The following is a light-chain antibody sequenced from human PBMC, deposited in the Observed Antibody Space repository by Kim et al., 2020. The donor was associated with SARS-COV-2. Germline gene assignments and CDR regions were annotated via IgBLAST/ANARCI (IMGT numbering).Light chain of an antibody. J-gene: IGKJ3*01. Sequence: SVGDRVTITCRASQSISSYLNWYQQKPGKAPKLLIYAASSLQSGVPSRFSGSGSGTDFTLTISSLQPEDFATYYCQQSYTTPLFTFGPGTKVDIK. CDR3: QQSYTTPLFT. CDR2: AAS. CDR1: QSISSY. V-gene: IGKV1-39*01.